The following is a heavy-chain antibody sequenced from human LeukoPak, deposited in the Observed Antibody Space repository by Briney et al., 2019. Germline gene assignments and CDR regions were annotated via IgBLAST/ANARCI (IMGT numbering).Heavy chain of an antibody. CDR3: ARDLRGTGYNFDY. CDR1: GFTFSSYG. J-gene: IGHJ4*02. D-gene: IGHD3/OR15-3a*01. V-gene: IGHV3-7*01. CDR2: IKFDGNEK. Sequence: GGSLRLSCAASGFTFSSYGMHWVRQAPGKGLEWVANIKFDGNEKYYVDSVKGRFTISRDNAKNSLYLQMNSLRAEDTAVYYCARDLRGTGYNFDYWGQGILVTVSS.